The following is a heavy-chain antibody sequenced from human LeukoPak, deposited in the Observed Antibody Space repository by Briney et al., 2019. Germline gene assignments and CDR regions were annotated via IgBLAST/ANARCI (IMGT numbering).Heavy chain of an antibody. CDR1: GFTFSSYS. V-gene: IGHV3-21*01. CDR2: ISSSSSYI. Sequence: GGSLRLSCAASGFTFSSYSMNWVRQAPGKGLEWVSSISSSSSYIYYADSVKGRFTISRDNAKNTLYLQMNSLRAEDTAVYYCARAMGVQLWSPDYWGQGTLVTVSS. CDR3: ARAMGVQLWSPDY. J-gene: IGHJ4*02. D-gene: IGHD5-18*01.